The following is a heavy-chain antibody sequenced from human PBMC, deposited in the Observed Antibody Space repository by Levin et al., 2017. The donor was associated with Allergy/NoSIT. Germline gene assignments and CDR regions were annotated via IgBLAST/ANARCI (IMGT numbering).Heavy chain of an antibody. CDR1: GFTFSDSA. CDR2: IRNKADSYAT. V-gene: IGHV3-73*01. D-gene: IGHD2-15*01. CDR3: VRLGENCSGRYCNFDY. J-gene: IGHJ4*02. Sequence: QTGGSLRLSCAASGFTFSDSAVHWVRQASGKGLAWVGRIRNKADSYATAYAASVKGRFTISRDDSKNTAYLQMNSLTTEDTAVYYCVRLGENCSGRYCNFDYWGQGTLVTVSS.